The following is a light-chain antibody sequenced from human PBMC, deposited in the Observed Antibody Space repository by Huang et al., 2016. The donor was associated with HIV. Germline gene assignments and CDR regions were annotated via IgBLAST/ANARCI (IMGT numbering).Light chain of an antibody. J-gene: IGKJ2*01. CDR3: MRGLQTPRT. CDR2: LVF. V-gene: IGKV2-28*01. Sequence: DIVMTQFPLSLPVTPGEPASISCRSSQSLLHRNGYNYLHLYLQKPGQSQQLLISLVFTRASGVPDGFSGSGSSTDFTLNIYRVEAEDVGVFCCMRGLQTPRTFGQETKLEIK. CDR1: QSLLHRNGYNY.